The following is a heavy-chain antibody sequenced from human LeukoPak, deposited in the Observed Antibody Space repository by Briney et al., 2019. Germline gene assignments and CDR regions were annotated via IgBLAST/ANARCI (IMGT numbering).Heavy chain of an antibody. V-gene: IGHV1-18*01. CDR2: ISAYNGNT. J-gene: IGHJ6*02. CDR3: ARDLGTPYYYYGMDV. CDR1: GYTFTSYG. D-gene: IGHD7-27*01. Sequence: GASVKVSCKASGYTFTSYGISWVRQAPGQGLEWMGWISAYNGNTNYAQKLQGRVTMTTDTSTSTAYMELRSLRSDDTAVYYCARDLGTPYYYYGMDVWGQGTTVTVSS.